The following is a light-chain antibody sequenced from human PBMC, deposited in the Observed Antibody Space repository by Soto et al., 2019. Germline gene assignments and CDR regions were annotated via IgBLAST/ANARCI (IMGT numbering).Light chain of an antibody. CDR3: AAGDASLNGDVV. J-gene: IGLJ2*01. CDR2: SNN. Sequence: QSVLTQPPSASGTPGQRVTISCSGSSSNIGSNTVNWYQQLPGTAPKLLIYSNNQRPSGVPDRFSGSKSGTSASLAISGLQSEDEADYYCAAGDASLNGDVVFGGGTKVTVL. V-gene: IGLV1-44*01. CDR1: SSNIGSNT.